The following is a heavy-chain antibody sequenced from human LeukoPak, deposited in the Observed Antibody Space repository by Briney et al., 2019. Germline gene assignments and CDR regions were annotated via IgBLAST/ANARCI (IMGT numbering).Heavy chain of an antibody. Sequence: GGSLRLSCVGSGFTFSVSAMGWVRQAPGKGLEWVSGISGGGGSTYYADSVKGRFTISRDNSKNTLYLQMDSLRAEDTALYYCAKGSGINHYHWIDPWGQGTLVTVSS. CDR1: GFTFSVSA. D-gene: IGHD1-14*01. V-gene: IGHV3-23*01. J-gene: IGHJ5*02. CDR2: ISGGGGST. CDR3: AKGSGINHYHWIDP.